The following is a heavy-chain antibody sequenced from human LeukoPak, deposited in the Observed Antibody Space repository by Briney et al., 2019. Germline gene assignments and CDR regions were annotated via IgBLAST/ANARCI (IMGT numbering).Heavy chain of an antibody. CDR2: IKSDGSST. V-gene: IGHV3-74*01. J-gene: IGHJ4*02. CDR1: GFTFSSYG. D-gene: IGHD5-24*01. Sequence: GGSLRLSRAASGFTFSSYGMHWVRQAPGKGLVWVSRIKSDGSSTNYADSVKGRFTISRDNAKNTLYLQMNSLRAEDTAVYYCVRDGDAYNFDCWGQGTLVVVSS. CDR3: VRDGDAYNFDC.